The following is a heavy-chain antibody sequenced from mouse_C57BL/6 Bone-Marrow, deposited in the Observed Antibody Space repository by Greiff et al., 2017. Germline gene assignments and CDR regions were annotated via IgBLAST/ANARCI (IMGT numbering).Heavy chain of an antibody. V-gene: IGHV14-1*01. CDR2: IDPADGDT. J-gene: IGHJ3*01. CDR3: SDYCGSSYDWFAY. CDR1: GFNIKDYY. Sequence: VQLQQSGAELVRPGASVKLSCTASGFNIKDYYMHWVKQRPEQGLEWIGRIDPADGDTEYAPKFQGKATMTADTSSNTAYLQLSSLTSEDTAVYYCSDYCGSSYDWFAYWGQGTLVTVSA. D-gene: IGHD1-1*01.